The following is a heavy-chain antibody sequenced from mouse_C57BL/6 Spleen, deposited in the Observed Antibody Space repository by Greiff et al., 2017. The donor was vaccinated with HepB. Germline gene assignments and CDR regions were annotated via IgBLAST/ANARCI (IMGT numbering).Heavy chain of an antibody. J-gene: IGHJ1*03. D-gene: IGHD2-4*01. CDR1: GYSFTDYN. CDR3: ARRGNDYGYWYFDV. Sequence: EVKLMESGPELVKPGASVKISCKASGYSFTDYNMNWVKQSNGKSLEWIGVINPNYGTTSYNQKFKGKATLTVDQSSSTAYMQLNSLTSEDSAVYYCARRGNDYGYWYFDVWGTGTTVTVSS. CDR2: INPNYGTT. V-gene: IGHV1-39*01.